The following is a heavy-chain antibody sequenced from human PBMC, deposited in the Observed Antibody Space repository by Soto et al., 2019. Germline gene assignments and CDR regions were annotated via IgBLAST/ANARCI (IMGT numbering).Heavy chain of an antibody. CDR2: IYYSGST. Sequence: SETLSLTCTVSGGSISSYYWSWIRQPPGKGLEWIGYIYYSGSTNYNPSLKSQVTISVDTSKNQFSLKLSSVTAADTAVYYCARLAKYGSGSYYYYYGMDVWGQGTTVTVSS. V-gene: IGHV4-59*08. D-gene: IGHD3-10*01. CDR3: ARLAKYGSGSYYYYYGMDV. J-gene: IGHJ6*02. CDR1: GGSISSYY.